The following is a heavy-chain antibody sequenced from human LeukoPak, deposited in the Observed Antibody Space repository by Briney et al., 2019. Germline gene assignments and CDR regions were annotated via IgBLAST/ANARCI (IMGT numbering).Heavy chain of an antibody. D-gene: IGHD3-10*01. CDR1: GFPFSSYG. CDR2: ISSTSSYR. V-gene: IGHV3-21*01. J-gene: IGHJ3*02. Sequence: GGSLRLSCVASGFPFSSYGMNWVRQAPGKGLEWVSSISSTSSYRSYGESMKGRFTVSRDNAKNSLHLQIKSLRAEDTAVYYCARDHFDSGSFGHAFDIWGQGTMVIVSA. CDR3: ARDHFDSGSFGHAFDI.